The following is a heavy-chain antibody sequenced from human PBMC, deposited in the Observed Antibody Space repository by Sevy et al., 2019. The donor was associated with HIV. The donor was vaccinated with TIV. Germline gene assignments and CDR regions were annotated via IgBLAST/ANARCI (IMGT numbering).Heavy chain of an antibody. Sequence: GGSLRLSCEVTGFNFRSYWMSWVRQAPGKGLEWVANIKHDGSEQYYLDSVKGRFTVSRDNGKNSVYLQMTSLRVDDAALYYCARDRQEEDKSGAKFDYWGRGTLVTVSS. CDR3: ARDRQEEDKSGAKFDY. V-gene: IGHV3-7*01. J-gene: IGHJ4*02. CDR1: GFNFRSYW. CDR2: IKHDGSEQ. D-gene: IGHD3-10*01.